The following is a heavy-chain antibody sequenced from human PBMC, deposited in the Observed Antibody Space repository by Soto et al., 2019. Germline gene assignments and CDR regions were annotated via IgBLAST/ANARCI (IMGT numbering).Heavy chain of an antibody. J-gene: IGHJ4*02. Sequence: VQLVESGGGVVQPGRSLRLSCAVSGFTVSTYGMHWVRQAPGKGLEWVAVISRDGGTKYYADSVKGRFTISRDNSRNTLFLEMNSLGGDDMAVYYCTGEVASGYWGQGTLVTVSS. CDR3: TGEVASGY. CDR1: GFTVSTYG. V-gene: IGHV3-30*03. CDR2: ISRDGGTK. D-gene: IGHD3-10*01.